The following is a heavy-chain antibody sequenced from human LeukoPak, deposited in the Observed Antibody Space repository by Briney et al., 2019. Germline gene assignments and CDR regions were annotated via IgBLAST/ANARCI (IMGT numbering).Heavy chain of an antibody. CDR1: GYTFTSYY. CDR3: AKEIDIPVGGTFHYYGLDV. Sequence: ASVKVSCKASGYTFTSYYMHWVRQAPGQGLEWVGIINPSGGSTSYAQKFQGRVTMTRDTSTSTVYMELSSLRSEDTAVYYCAKEIDIPVGGTFHYYGLDVWGQGTTVTVS. V-gene: IGHV1-46*01. CDR2: INPSGGST. J-gene: IGHJ6*02. D-gene: IGHD6-19*01.